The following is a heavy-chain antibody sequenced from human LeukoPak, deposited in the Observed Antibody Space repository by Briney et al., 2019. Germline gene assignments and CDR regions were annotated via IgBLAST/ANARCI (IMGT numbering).Heavy chain of an antibody. V-gene: IGHV3-74*01. CDR1: GFTFSRYW. D-gene: IGHD6-19*01. CDR2: INSDGIST. CDR3: ARALEGIAV. Sequence: GGSLRLSCAASGFTFSRYWMHWVRQAPGKGLAWVSRINSDGISTSYADSVRGRFTISRDNARNTLYLQMNSLRAEDTAMYYGARALEGIAVWGQGALGTVSS. J-gene: IGHJ4*02.